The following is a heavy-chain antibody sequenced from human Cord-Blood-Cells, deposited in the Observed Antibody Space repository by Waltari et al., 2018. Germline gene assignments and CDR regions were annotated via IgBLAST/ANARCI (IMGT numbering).Heavy chain of an antibody. CDR3: TVYGDYDY. D-gene: IGHD4-17*01. CDR1: GFTFSGTA. Sequence: EVQLVESGGGLVQPGGSLKLPCAASGFTFSGTAMHWVRQASGKGLEWVGRIRSKANSYATAYAASVKGRFTISRDDSKNTAYLQMNSLKTEDTAVYYCTVYGDYDYWGQGTLVTVSS. V-gene: IGHV3-73*02. J-gene: IGHJ4*02. CDR2: IRSKANSYAT.